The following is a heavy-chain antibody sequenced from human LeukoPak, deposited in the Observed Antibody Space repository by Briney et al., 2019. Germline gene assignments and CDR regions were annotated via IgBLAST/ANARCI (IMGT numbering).Heavy chain of an antibody. Sequence: KPSETLSLTCTVSGGSISSYYWSWIRQPPGKGLEWIGYIYYSGSTNYNPSLKSRVTISVDTSKNQFSLKLSSVTAADTAVYYCARGGRDTDPYWYFDLRGRGTLVTVSS. CDR1: GGSISSYY. CDR3: ARGGRDTDPYWYFDL. V-gene: IGHV4-59*01. J-gene: IGHJ2*01. D-gene: IGHD3-10*01. CDR2: IYYSGST.